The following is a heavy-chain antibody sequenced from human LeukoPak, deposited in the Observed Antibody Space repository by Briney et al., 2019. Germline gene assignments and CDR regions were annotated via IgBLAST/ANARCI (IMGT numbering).Heavy chain of an antibody. CDR2: MSESGSST. Sequence: GGSLRLSCAASGFTFSNYAMSWVRQAPGKGLEWVAAMSESGSSTWYADSVKGRLTISRDNSKNTLFLQMNSLRAEDTAVYYCARGGVYCSSVSCSVDYWGQGILVTVSS. CDR1: GFTFSNYA. J-gene: IGHJ4*02. V-gene: IGHV3-23*01. D-gene: IGHD2-2*01. CDR3: ARGGVYCSSVSCSVDY.